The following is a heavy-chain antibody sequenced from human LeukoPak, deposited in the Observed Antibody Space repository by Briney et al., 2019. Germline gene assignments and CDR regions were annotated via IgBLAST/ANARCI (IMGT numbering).Heavy chain of an antibody. CDR2: ITATGDTA. J-gene: IGHJ4*02. CDR1: GFTFTKCA. D-gene: IGHD6-19*01. Sequence: TGGSLRLSCVASGFTFTKCAMSWIRKAPGKGLEWVALITATGDTAYYADSVKGRFTISRDNSMNTVYMQMDSLRAEDTAIYYCAGDRNSDWYSPLDYWGQGSQVTVSP. CDR3: AGDRNSDWYSPLDY. V-gene: IGHV3-23*01.